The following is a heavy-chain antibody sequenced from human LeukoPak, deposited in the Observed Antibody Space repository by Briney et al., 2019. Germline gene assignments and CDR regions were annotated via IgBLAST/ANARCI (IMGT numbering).Heavy chain of an antibody. D-gene: IGHD2-2*01. J-gene: IGHJ5*02. CDR3: ASEYCSSTSCYPRNWFDP. Sequence: ASVTVSCKASGGTFSSYAISWVRQAPGQGLEWMGGIIPIFGTANYAQKFQGRVTITADESTSTAYMELSSLRSEDTAVYYCASEYCSSTSCYPRNWFDPWGQGTLVTVSS. CDR1: GGTFSSYA. CDR2: IIPIFGTA. V-gene: IGHV1-69*01.